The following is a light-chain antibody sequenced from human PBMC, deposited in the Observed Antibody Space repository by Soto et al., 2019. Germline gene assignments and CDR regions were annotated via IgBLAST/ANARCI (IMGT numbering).Light chain of an antibody. CDR2: WAS. Sequence: DLVMTQSPDSLAVSLGDRATINCKSSQSVLFSSNNQNSLAWYQQKPGQPPKLLIFWASTRESGVPDRFSGSGSGTDFTLTISSLQAEDVAVYYCQQYYSIPWSFGQGTKEEIK. J-gene: IGKJ1*01. CDR1: QSVLFSSNNQNS. V-gene: IGKV4-1*01. CDR3: QQYYSIPWS.